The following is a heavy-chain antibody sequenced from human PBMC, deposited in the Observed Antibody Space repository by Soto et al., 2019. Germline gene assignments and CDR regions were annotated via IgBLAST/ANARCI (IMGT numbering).Heavy chain of an antibody. D-gene: IGHD3-9*01. V-gene: IGHV3-23*01. CDR2: ISGDGGTT. CDR3: AKATTFNFVDY. J-gene: IGHJ4*02. CDR1: GFNFRTYD. Sequence: GGSLRLSRAASGFNFRTYDMSWVRQAPGKGLEWVSGISGDGGTTNYADSVKGRFTISRDNSENTLYLQMNSLRVEDTAVYYCAKATTFNFVDYWGQGTLVTVSS.